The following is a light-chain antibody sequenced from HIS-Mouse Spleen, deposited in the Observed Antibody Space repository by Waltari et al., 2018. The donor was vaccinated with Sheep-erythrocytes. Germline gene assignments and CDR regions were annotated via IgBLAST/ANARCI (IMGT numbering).Light chain of an antibody. CDR3: QQFNSYLYT. J-gene: IGKJ2*01. CDR2: DAS. V-gene: IGKV1-13*02. Sequence: AIQMTQSPSSLSASVGDRVTITCRASKGISSALAWYQQKQGKAPKLQIYDASSVESGVPSRFSGSGSGTDFTLTISSLQPEDFATYYCQQFNSYLYTFGQGTKLEIK. CDR1: KGISSA.